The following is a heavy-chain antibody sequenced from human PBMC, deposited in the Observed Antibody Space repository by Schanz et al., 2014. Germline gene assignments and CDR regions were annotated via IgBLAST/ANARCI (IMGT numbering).Heavy chain of an antibody. CDR1: GYTLTNFD. CDR2: MNPNSGTT. CDR3: ARDGNQPLDA. J-gene: IGHJ5*02. D-gene: IGHD2-2*01. V-gene: IGHV1-8*01. Sequence: QVQLVQSGAEVKKPGASVKVSCKASGYTLTNFDINWVRQAPGQGLEWMGWMNPNSGTTGYAQKFQGRVTMTRSASTSTAYMELRGLRSDDTAVYYCARDGNQPLDAWGQGTLVTVSS.